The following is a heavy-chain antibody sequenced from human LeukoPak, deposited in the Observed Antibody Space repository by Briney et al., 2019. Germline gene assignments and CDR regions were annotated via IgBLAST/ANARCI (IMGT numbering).Heavy chain of an antibody. V-gene: IGHV1-18*04. Sequence: GASVKVSCKASGYTFTGYYMHWVRQAPGQGLEWMGWISGFNGNTDYAQKFKDRVTLTTDTSTSTAYMELRSLTSDDTAVYYCARIWAEFQLVCDHWGQGTLVTVSP. CDR2: ISGFNGNT. J-gene: IGHJ4*02. D-gene: IGHD6-13*01. CDR3: ARIWAEFQLVCDH. CDR1: GYTFTGYY.